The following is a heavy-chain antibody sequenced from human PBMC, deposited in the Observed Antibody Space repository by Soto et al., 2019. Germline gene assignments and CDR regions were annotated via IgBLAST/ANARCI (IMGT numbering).Heavy chain of an antibody. Sequence: ASVKVSCKASGYTFTSYAMHWVRQAPGQRLEWMGWINAGNGNTKYSQKFQGRVTITRDTSASTAYMELSSLRSEDTAVYYCAREGAVAGNDAFDIWGQGTMVTVSS. V-gene: IGHV1-3*01. J-gene: IGHJ3*02. CDR2: INAGNGNT. D-gene: IGHD6-19*01. CDR1: GYTFTSYA. CDR3: AREGAVAGNDAFDI.